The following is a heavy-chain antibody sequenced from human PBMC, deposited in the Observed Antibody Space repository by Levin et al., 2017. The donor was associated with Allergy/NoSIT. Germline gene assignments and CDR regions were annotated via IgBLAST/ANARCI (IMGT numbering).Heavy chain of an antibody. D-gene: IGHD2-2*01. CDR1: GYTFTSYD. CDR2: MNANT. V-gene: IGHV1-8*01. CDR3: VRGGSSARMYGMDF. J-gene: IGHJ6*02. Sequence: ASVKVSCKASGYTFTSYDINWVRQATGQGPEWMGWMNANTGYAHQFQGRVTMTRNTSISTAYMELSRLTSEDTAVYYCVRGGSSARMYGMDFWGQGTTVTVSS.